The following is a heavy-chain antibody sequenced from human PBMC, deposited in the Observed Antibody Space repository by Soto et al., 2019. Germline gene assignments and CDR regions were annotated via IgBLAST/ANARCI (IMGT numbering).Heavy chain of an antibody. CDR3: ARASSSSSAADY. CDR2: IYDSEST. Sequence: QVQLQESGPGLVKPSQTLSLTCSVSGESINSGGYYWSWIRHHPGKGLEWIGYIYDSESTYYNPSLRSRVTISMDTSKNNFDMRLSSVTAADTAVYYCARASSSSSAADYWGQGTQVTVSS. CDR1: GESINSGGYY. D-gene: IGHD6-6*01. J-gene: IGHJ4*02. V-gene: IGHV4-31*03.